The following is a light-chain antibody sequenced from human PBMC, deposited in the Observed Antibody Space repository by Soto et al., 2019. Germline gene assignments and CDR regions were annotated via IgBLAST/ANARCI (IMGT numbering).Light chain of an antibody. V-gene: IGKV1-5*03. CDR1: QSISSW. CDR3: QQYNSYPYT. J-gene: IGKJ2*01. CDR2: KAS. Sequence: DIQMTQSPSTLSASVGDRVTITCRASQSISSWLAWYQQKPGKAPKLLIYKASSLESWVPSRFSGCGSGTEFTLTISSLQPDDFATYYCQQYNSYPYTFGQGTKLEIK.